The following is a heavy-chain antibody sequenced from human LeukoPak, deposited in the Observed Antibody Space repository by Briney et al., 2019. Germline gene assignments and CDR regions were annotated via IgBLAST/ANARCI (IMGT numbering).Heavy chain of an antibody. D-gene: IGHD5-12*01. CDR3: AKLTWNIVATKGALDI. Sequence: SGGSLRLSCAASGFTFSSYGMHWVCQAPGKGLEWVAVISYDGSNKYYADSVKGRFTISRDNSKNTLYLQMNSLRAEDTAIYYCAKLTWNIVATKGALDIWGQGTMVTVSS. CDR1: GFTFSSYG. J-gene: IGHJ3*02. V-gene: IGHV3-30*18. CDR2: ISYDGSNK.